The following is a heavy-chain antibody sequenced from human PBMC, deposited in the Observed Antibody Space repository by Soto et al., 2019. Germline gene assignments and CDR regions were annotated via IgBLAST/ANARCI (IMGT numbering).Heavy chain of an antibody. J-gene: IGHJ6*02. CDR3: AKVQEPAAYYYYGMDV. CDR1: GITFSSYG. Sequence: QVQLVESGGGVVQPGRSLRLSCVVSGITFSSYGMHWVRQAPGKGLEWVAVISYDGSNKYYADSLKGRFTISRDNSKSTLYLQMNSLRAEDTAVYYCAKVQEPAAYYYYGMDVWGQVTTVTVSS. D-gene: IGHD2-2*01. V-gene: IGHV3-30*18. CDR2: ISYDGSNK.